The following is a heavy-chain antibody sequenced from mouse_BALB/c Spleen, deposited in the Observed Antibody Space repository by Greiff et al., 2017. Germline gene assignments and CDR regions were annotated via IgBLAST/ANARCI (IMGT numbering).Heavy chain of an antibody. CDR3: ARGDYEVDY. D-gene: IGHD2-4*01. CDR1: GFTFSSFG. CDR2: ISSGSSTI. V-gene: IGHV5-17*02. J-gene: IGHJ4*01. Sequence: EVKVVESGGGLVQPGGSRKLSCAASGFTFSSFGMHWVRQAPEKGLEWVAYISSGSSTIYYADTVKGRFTISRDNPKNTLFLQMTSLRSEDTAMYYCARGDYEVDYWGQGTSVTVSS.